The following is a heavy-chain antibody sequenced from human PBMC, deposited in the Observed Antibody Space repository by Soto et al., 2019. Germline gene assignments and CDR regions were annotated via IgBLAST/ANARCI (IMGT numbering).Heavy chain of an antibody. V-gene: IGHV4-30-2*01. CDR2: IYHSGST. Sequence: SETLSLTCAVSDGSISSGGYSWSWIGQPPGKGLEWIGYIYHSGSTYYNPSLKSRVTISVDRSKNQFSLKLSSVTAADTAVYYCASDLVGASDSYGLDVWGQGTPVTVSS. D-gene: IGHD1-26*01. J-gene: IGHJ6*02. CDR1: DGSISSGGYS. CDR3: ASDLVGASDSYGLDV.